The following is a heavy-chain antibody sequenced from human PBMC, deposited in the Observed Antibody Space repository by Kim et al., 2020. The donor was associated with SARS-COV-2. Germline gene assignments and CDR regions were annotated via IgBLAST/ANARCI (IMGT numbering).Heavy chain of an antibody. J-gene: IGHJ4*02. D-gene: IGHD3-22*01. CDR3: ARDRAFGDYDSSDY. Sequence: YQDSVKGRLTISGDNSKNTLYLQMNSLGAEDTAVYYCARDRAFGDYDSSDYWGQGTLVTVSS. V-gene: IGHV3-33*01.